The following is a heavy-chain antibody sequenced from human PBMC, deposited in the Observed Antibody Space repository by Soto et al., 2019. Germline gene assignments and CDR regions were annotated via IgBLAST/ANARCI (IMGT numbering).Heavy chain of an antibody. D-gene: IGHD3-22*01. CDR2: VSYDGSNK. CDR3: AKEMGDYYDSSGSWFDP. J-gene: IGHJ5*02. CDR1: GFTFISYA. V-gene: IGHV3-30-3*01. Sequence: LRLSCAASGFTFISYAIHWVRQAPGKGLEWVAVVSYDGSNKYYADSVKGRFTISRDYAKNTLYLEMNSLRAEDTALYLCAKEMGDYYDSSGSWFDPWGQGTLVTVSS.